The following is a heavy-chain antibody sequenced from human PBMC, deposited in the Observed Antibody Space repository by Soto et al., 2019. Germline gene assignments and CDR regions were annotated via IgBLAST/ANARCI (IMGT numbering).Heavy chain of an antibody. D-gene: IGHD3-10*01. Sequence: GGSLRLSCTASGFTLNTYNMNWVRQAPGKGLEWVSYISSSSYTIKYADSVEGRFAVSRDNGKKSLYLQMNSLRDEDTAVYFCAREISLSAGSYFDYWGQGTLVTVSS. CDR3: AREISLSAGSYFDY. CDR2: ISSSSYTI. V-gene: IGHV3-48*02. J-gene: IGHJ4*02. CDR1: GFTLNTYN.